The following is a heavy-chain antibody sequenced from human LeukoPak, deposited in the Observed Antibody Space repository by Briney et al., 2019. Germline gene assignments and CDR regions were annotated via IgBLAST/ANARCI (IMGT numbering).Heavy chain of an antibody. V-gene: IGHV3-53*01. CDR2: IYSGGST. CDR1: GFTVSSNY. D-gene: IGHD1-26*01. Sequence: GGSLRLSCAASGFTVSSNYVSWVRQAPGKGLEWVSVIYSGGSTYYADSVKGRFTISRDNSKNTLYLQMNSLRAEDTAVYYCARSRYSGSYPFDYWGQGTLVTVSS. J-gene: IGHJ4*02. CDR3: ARSRYSGSYPFDY.